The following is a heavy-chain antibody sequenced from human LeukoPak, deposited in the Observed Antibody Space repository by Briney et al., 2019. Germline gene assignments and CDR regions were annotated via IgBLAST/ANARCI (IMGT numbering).Heavy chain of an antibody. J-gene: IGHJ6*02. V-gene: IGHV3-23*01. D-gene: IGHD6-13*01. CDR3: AKQIASTGRSSYYYSMDV. CDR1: GFTFSNYA. CDR2: ISGSGGST. Sequence: GGSLRLSCAASGFTFSNYAMSWVRQAPGKGLEWVSGISGSGGSTYYADSVKGRFSISRDNSKNTLYLQMNSLRAEDTAVYYCAKQIASTGRSSYYYSMDVWGPGTTVTVSS.